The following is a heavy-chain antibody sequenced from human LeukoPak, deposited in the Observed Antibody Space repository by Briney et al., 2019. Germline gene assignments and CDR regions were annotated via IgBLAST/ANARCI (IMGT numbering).Heavy chain of an antibody. CDR3: ARPTFPYDSSGFNWFDP. D-gene: IGHD3-22*01. Sequence: ASVKVSCKASGGTFSSYAISWVRQAPGQGLEWMGRIIPIFGTANYAQKFQGRVTITADESTSTAYMELSSLRSEDTAVYYCARPTFPYDSSGFNWFDPWGQGTLVTVSS. V-gene: IGHV1-69*15. CDR2: IIPIFGTA. J-gene: IGHJ5*02. CDR1: GGTFSSYA.